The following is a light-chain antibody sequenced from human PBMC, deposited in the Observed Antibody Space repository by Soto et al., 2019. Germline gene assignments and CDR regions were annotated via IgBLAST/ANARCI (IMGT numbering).Light chain of an antibody. CDR3: HQSDDSPWT. CDR1: QSLPSNS. J-gene: IGKJ1*01. Sequence: ETVLMQSPDTLSLSPGESVTLSCRASQSLPSNSLAWYQQKPGQPPRLLFYGASSRATGVPDRFVGSGSGTDFTLTVARLEAEDSAVYFCHQSDDSPWTFGQGTKVEV. V-gene: IGKV3-20*01. CDR2: GAS.